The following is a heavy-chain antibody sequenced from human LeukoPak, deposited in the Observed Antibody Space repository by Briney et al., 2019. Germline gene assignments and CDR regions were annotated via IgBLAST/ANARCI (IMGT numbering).Heavy chain of an antibody. V-gene: IGHV6-1*01. CDR1: GDNVSSNSAA. CDR2: TYYRSKWYN. Sequence: SQTLSLTCAISGDNVSSNSAAWNWIRQSPSRGLEWLGRTYYRSKWYNDYAVSVKSRITINPDTSKNQFSLQLNSVTPEDTAVYYCARAAQRYSSGWYAGQNYYYYGMDVWGQGTTVTVSS. CDR3: ARAAQRYSSGWYAGQNYYYYGMDV. J-gene: IGHJ6*02. D-gene: IGHD6-19*01.